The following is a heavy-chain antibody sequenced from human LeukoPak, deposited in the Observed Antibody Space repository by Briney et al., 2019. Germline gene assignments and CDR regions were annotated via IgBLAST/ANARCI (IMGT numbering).Heavy chain of an antibody. J-gene: IGHJ4*02. D-gene: IGHD3-22*01. V-gene: IGHV3-21*01. Sequence: GGSLRLSCAVSGFTFSSYSMNWVRQAPGKGLEWVSSISSSSSYIYYADSVKGRFTISRDNAKNSLYLQMNSLRAEDTAVYYCARDRGGYYDSSGYSVHWGQGTLVTVSS. CDR3: ARDRGGYYDSSGYSVH. CDR2: ISSSSSYI. CDR1: GFTFSSYS.